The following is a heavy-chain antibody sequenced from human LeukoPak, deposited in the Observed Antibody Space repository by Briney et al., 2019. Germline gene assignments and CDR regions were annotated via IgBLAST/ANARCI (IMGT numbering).Heavy chain of an antibody. J-gene: IGHJ4*02. CDR1: GYTVTGHY. V-gene: IGHV1-2*02. CDR2: INPNSGVT. CDR3: AKDAYSGFSSSYNMDS. Sequence: AAVKVSCKASGYTVTGHYLHWVRQAPGQGLEWMGWINPNSGVTNYAQKFQGRVTMTSDTSINTAYMELHSLTSDDTAMYYCAKDAYSGFSSSYNMDSWGQGTLVTVSS. D-gene: IGHD5-18*01.